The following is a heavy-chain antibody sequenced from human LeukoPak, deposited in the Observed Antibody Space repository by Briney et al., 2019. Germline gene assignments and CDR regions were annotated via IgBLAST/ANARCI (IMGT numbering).Heavy chain of an antibody. CDR2: ISGSGGST. D-gene: IGHD3-10*02. V-gene: IGHV3-23*01. CDR1: GFTFSNYG. Sequence: GGSLRLSCAASGFTFSNYGMSWVRQAPGKGLEWVSGISGSGGSTYYADSVKGRFTISRDNSKNTLYLQMNSLRAEDTAVYYCAELGITMIGGVWGKGTTVTISS. J-gene: IGHJ6*04. CDR3: AELGITMIGGV.